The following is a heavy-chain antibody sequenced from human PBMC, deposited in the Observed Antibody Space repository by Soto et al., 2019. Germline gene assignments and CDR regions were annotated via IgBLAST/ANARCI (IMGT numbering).Heavy chain of an antibody. CDR2: ISSSSSYI. V-gene: IGHV3-21*01. Sequence: EVQLVESGGGLVKPGWSLRLSCAASGFTFSSYSMNWVRQAPGKGLEWVSSISSSSSYIYYADSVKCRFTISIDNAKNSMYLQMNSLRAEDKAVYYCARDKGIAVSYYFDYWGQGHLVTVSS. J-gene: IGHJ4*02. CDR3: ARDKGIAVSYYFDY. CDR1: GFTFSSYS. D-gene: IGHD6-19*01.